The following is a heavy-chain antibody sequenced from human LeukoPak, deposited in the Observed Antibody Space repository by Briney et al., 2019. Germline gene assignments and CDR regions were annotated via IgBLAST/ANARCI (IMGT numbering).Heavy chain of an antibody. CDR1: GGSFSGYY. V-gene: IGHV4-34*01. D-gene: IGHD6-25*01. J-gene: IGHJ6*03. CDR3: ARRGYSSDYYYYYYMDV. Sequence: SETLSLTCAVYGGSFSGYYWSWIRQPPGKGLEWIGEINHSGSTNYNPSLKSRVTISVDTSKNQFSLKLSSVTAADTAVYYCARRGYSSDYYYYYYMDVWGKGTTVTISS. CDR2: INHSGST.